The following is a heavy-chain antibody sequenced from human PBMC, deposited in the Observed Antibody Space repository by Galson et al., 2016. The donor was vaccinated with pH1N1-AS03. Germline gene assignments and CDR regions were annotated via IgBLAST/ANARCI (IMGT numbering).Heavy chain of an antibody. J-gene: IGHJ3*02. D-gene: IGHD5/OR15-5a*01. V-gene: IGHV3-23*01. CDR2: ISISENYT. Sequence: SLRLSCAASGFTLRSYAMTWVRQAPGKGLEWVSAISISENYTYYAASVKGRFTISRDGSKNTLYLQMNGLRGEDTAVYYCTKGYLTSTEGIARDGLDIWGQGTMVTVSS. CDR1: GFTLRSYA. CDR3: TKGYLTSTEGIARDGLDI.